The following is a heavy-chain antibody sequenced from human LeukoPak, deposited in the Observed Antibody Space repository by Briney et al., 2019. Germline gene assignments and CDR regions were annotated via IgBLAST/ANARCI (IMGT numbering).Heavy chain of an antibody. V-gene: IGHV1-69*13. CDR1: GGTFSSYA. J-gene: IGHJ4*02. CDR2: IIPIFGTA. Sequence: SVKVSCKASGGTFSSYAISWVRQAPGQGLEWMGGIIPIFGTANYAQKFQGRVTITADESTSTAYMELSSLRSEDTAVYYCASSRSSWQNFDYWGQGTLVTVSS. D-gene: IGHD6-13*01. CDR3: ASSRSSWQNFDY.